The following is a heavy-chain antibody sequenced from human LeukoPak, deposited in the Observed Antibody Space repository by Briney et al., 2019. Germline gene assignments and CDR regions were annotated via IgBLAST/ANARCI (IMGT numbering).Heavy chain of an antibody. CDR3: ARDVYYYYGYYYYGMDV. D-gene: IGHD3-10*01. CDR1: GFTFSSYA. V-gene: IGHV3-30-3*01. J-gene: IGHJ6*02. CDR2: ISYDGSNK. Sequence: GGSLRLSCEASGFTFSSYAMHWVRQAPGKGLEWVAVISYDGSNKYYADSVEGRFTISRDNSKNTLYLQMNSLRAEDTAVYYCARDVYYYYGYYYYGMDVWGQGTTVTVSS.